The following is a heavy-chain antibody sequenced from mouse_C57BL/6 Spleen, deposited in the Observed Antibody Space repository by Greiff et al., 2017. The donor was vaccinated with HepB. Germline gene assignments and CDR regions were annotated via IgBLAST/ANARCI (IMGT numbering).Heavy chain of an antibody. CDR2: ISNLAYSI. D-gene: IGHD3-2*02. CDR1: GFTFSDYG. CDR3: AARRDSSGYGFAY. J-gene: IGHJ3*01. Sequence: EVHLVESGGGLVQPGGSLKLSCAASGFTFSDYGMAWVRQAPRKGPEWVAFISNLAYSIYYADTVTGRFTISRENAKNTLYLEMSSLRSEDTAMYYCAARRDSSGYGFAYWGQGTLVTVSA. V-gene: IGHV5-15*01.